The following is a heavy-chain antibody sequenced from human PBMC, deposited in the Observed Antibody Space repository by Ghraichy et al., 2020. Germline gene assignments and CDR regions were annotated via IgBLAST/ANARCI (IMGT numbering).Heavy chain of an antibody. CDR2: ISGSGGST. V-gene: IGHV3-23*01. Sequence: GGSLRLSCAASGFTFSSYAMSWVRQAPGKGLEWVSAISGSGGSTYYADSVKGRFTISRDNSKNTLYLQMNSLRAEDTAVYYCAKVPYDYGDYGGLDYWGQGTLVTVSS. D-gene: IGHD4-17*01. CDR1: GFTFSSYA. CDR3: AKVPYDYGDYGGLDY. J-gene: IGHJ4*02.